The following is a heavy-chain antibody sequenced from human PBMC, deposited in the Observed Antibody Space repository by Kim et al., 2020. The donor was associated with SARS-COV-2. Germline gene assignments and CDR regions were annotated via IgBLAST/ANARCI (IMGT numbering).Heavy chain of an antibody. CDR2: YPGDSET. J-gene: IGHJ4*02. CDR3: ARIGDY. Sequence: YPGDSETSYSPSVHCQVTISADRSISTAYLQWSSLKASDTAMYYCARIGDYWGQGTLVTVSS. D-gene: IGHD2-15*01. V-gene: IGHV5-51*01.